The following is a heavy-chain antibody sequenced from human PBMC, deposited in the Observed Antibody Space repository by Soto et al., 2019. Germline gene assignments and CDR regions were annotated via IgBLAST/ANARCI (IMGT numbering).Heavy chain of an antibody. V-gene: IGHV3-21*01. J-gene: IGHJ1*01. CDR2: ISSSSSYI. CDR1: GFTFSSYS. D-gene: IGHD3-10*01. CDR3: ARGRGEGYFQH. Sequence: EVQLVESGGGLVKPGGSLRLSCAASGFTFSSYSMNWVRQAPGKGLEWVSYISSSSSYIYYTDSVKGRVTISRDNANNSLYLQINSLRAEDTAVYYCARGRGEGYFQHWGQGTLVTVSS.